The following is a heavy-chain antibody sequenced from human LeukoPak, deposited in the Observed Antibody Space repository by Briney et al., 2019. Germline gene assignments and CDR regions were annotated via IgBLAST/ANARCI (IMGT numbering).Heavy chain of an antibody. CDR3: ARGLEFSSFDY. CDR1: GGSINSSSYY. Sequence: SETLSLTCTVSGGSINSSSYYWGWIRQPPGKGLEWIGSIFYSGNTYDNPSLKSRVTISVDTSKNQFSLKLNSVTAADTAVYYCARGLEFSSFDYWGQGTLVTVSS. CDR2: IFYSGNT. V-gene: IGHV4-39*07. J-gene: IGHJ4*02. D-gene: IGHD2/OR15-2a*01.